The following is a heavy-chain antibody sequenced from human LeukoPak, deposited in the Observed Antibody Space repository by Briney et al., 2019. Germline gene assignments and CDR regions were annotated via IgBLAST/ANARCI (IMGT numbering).Heavy chain of an antibody. CDR2: IYYSGST. V-gene: IGHV4-59*11. CDR3: AREWQYQFDY. D-gene: IGHD4-11*01. Sequence: PSETLSLTCTVSGGSISSHYWSWIRQPPGKGLEWIGYIYYSGSTNYNPSLRSRVTISVDTSKNQFSLKVTSVTAADTAVYYCAREWQYQFDYWGQGTLVTVSS. J-gene: IGHJ4*02. CDR1: GGSISSHY.